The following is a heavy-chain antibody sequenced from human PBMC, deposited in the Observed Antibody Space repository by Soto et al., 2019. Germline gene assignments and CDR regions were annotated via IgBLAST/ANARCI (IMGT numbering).Heavy chain of an antibody. V-gene: IGHV4-34*01. CDR2: INHSGST. J-gene: IGHJ6*03. CDR3: AILYLQQLVHYYYYKDV. CDR1: GGCFSGYY. Sequence: PSETLSLTCAVYGGCFSGYYWSWIRQPPGKGLEWIGEINHSGSTDYNPSLKSRVTISVDTSKNQFSLKLSSVTAADTAVYYCAILYLQQLVHYYYYKDVWSKGTSVTVSS. D-gene: IGHD6-13*01.